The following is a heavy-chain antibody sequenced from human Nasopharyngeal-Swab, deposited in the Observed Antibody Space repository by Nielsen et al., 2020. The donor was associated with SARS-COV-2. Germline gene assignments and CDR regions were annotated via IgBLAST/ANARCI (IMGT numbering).Heavy chain of an antibody. CDR2: IGSSSSYI. CDR3: ARELYSGYDFHY. V-gene: IGHV3-21*01. CDR1: GFTFSSYS. Sequence: SLKISCAAPGFTFSSYSMNWVRQAPGKGLEWVSSIGSSSSYIYYADSVKGRFTISRDNAKNSLYLQMNSLRAEDTAVYYCARELYSGYDFHYWGQGTLVTVSS. D-gene: IGHD5-12*01. J-gene: IGHJ4*02.